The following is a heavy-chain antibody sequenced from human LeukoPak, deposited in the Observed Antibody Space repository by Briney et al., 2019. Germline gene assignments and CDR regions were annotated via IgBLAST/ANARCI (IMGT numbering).Heavy chain of an antibody. D-gene: IGHD6-13*01. CDR1: GFTFSSYS. CDR3: ARGMERYSSDY. CDR2: ISSSSYI. V-gene: IGHV3-21*01. Sequence: GGSLRLSCAASGFTFSSYSMNWVRQAPGKGLEWVSSISSSSYIYYADSVKGRFTISRDNAKNSLYLQMNSLRAEDTAVYYCARGMERYSSDYWGQGTLVTVSS. J-gene: IGHJ4*02.